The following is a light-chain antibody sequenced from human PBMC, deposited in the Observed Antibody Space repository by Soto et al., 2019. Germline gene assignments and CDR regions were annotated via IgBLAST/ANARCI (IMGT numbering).Light chain of an antibody. V-gene: IGLV3-21*04. CDR1: NIGSKS. CDR3: QVWDSSSDPVV. J-gene: IGLJ2*01. CDR2: YDS. Sequence: SYELTQPTSVSVAPGKTARITCGGNNIGSKSVHWYQQKPGQAPVLVIYYDSDRPSGIPERFSGSNSGNTATLTISRVEAGYEADYYCQVWDSSSDPVVFGGGTELTVL.